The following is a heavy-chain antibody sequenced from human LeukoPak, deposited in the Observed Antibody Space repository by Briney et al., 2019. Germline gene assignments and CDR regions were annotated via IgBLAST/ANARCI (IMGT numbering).Heavy chain of an antibody. CDR1: GYTFTSYG. D-gene: IGHD4-17*01. CDR2: ISAYNGNT. J-gene: IGHJ3*02. V-gene: IGHV1-18*01. Sequence: GASVKVSCKASGYTFTSYGISWVRQAPGQGLEWMGRISAYNGNTNYAQKLQGRVTMTTDTSTSTAYMELRSLRSDDTAVYYCARESAYGYGDYVGDAFDIWGQGTMVTVSS. CDR3: ARESAYGYGDYVGDAFDI.